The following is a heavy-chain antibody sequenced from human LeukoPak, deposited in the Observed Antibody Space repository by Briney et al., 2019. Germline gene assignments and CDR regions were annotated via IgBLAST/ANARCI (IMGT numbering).Heavy chain of an antibody. V-gene: IGHV4-34*01. CDR1: GGSFSGYY. Sequence: SETLFLTCGVYGGSFSGYYYNWIRQSPGKGLEWIAEINHLGSTNYNPSLKSRVAISIDTSKSQFPLRLSSVTAADTAVYYCARGGYNIDWMKDAPDNWGQGTLVTVSS. CDR3: ARGGYNIDWMKDAPDN. J-gene: IGHJ4*02. CDR2: INHLGST. D-gene: IGHD3-9*01.